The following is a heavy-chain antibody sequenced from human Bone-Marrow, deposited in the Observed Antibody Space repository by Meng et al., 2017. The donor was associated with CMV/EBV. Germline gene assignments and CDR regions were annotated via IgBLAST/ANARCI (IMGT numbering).Heavy chain of an antibody. V-gene: IGHV4-34*01. CDR3: ARGRRRFLEWLANYGMDV. CDR1: GGSFSGYY. J-gene: IGHJ6*02. CDR2: INHSGST. Sequence: SEPLSLTCAVYGGSFSGYYWSWIRQPPGKGLEWIGEINHSGSTNYNPSLKSRVTISVDTSKNQFSLKLSSVTAADTAVYYCARGRRRFLEWLANYGMDVWGQGTTVTVSS. D-gene: IGHD3-3*01.